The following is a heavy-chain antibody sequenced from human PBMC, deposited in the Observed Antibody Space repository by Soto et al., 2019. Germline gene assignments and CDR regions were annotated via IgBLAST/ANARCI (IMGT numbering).Heavy chain of an antibody. CDR1: GFTFSSYS. J-gene: IGHJ4*02. CDR2: ISSSSSYI. Sequence: EVQLVESGGGLVKPGGSLRLSCAASGFTFSSYSMNWVRQAPGKGLEWVSSISSSSSYIYYADSVKGRFTISRDNAKNSMYLQRNKLTAEDTAVYYWAGDYGDYPIGYYFDYWGQGTLVTVSS. V-gene: IGHV3-21*01. CDR3: AGDYGDYPIGYYFDY. D-gene: IGHD4-17*01.